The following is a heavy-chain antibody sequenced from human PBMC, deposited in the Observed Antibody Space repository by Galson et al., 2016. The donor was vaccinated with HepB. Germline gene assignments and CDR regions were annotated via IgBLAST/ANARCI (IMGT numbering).Heavy chain of an antibody. CDR2: LYYSETT. Sequence: ETLSLTCTVSGGSISNFHWSWIRQPPGKGLEWIGYLYYSETTNYNPSLKSRVTISIDTANNQFSLKLRSVTAADTAVYFCARGITMIVVEPAHWYFDLWGRGTLVTVSS. V-gene: IGHV4-59*01. D-gene: IGHD3-22*01. CDR1: GGSISNFH. CDR3: ARGITMIVVEPAHWYFDL. J-gene: IGHJ2*01.